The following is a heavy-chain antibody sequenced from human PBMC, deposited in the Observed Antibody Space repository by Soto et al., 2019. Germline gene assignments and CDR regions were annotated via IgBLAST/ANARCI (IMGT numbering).Heavy chain of an antibody. D-gene: IGHD4-17*01. J-gene: IGHJ4*02. CDR3: ARGRTMVTKAFLLDY. Sequence: EVQLVESGGGLVKPGGSLRLSCAASGFTFSTYSMNWVRQAPGKGLEWVSSISSSSSYIYYADSVKGRFTISRDNAKNSLYLQMNSLRVEDTAVYYCARGRTMVTKAFLLDYWGQGTLVTVSS. CDR2: ISSSSSYI. V-gene: IGHV3-21*01. CDR1: GFTFSTYS.